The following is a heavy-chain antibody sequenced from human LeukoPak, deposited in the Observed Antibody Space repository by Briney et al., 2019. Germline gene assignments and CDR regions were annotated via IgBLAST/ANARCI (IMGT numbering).Heavy chain of an antibody. V-gene: IGHV1-69*05. CDR1: GGTFSSYA. CDR2: IIPIFGTA. D-gene: IGHD3-9*01. J-gene: IGHJ5*02. CDR3: ARGFGDILTGYSKYNWFDP. Sequence: GASVKVSCKASGGTFSSYAISWVRQAPGQGLEWMGWIIPIFGTADYAQKFQGRGTITTDEATSTAYMELSSLRSEDTAVYYCARGFGDILTGYSKYNWFDPWGQGTLVTVSS.